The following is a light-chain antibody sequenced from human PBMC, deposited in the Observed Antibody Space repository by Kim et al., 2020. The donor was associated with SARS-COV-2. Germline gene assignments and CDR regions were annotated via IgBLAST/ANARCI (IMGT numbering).Light chain of an antibody. CDR1: KLGDKY. CDR3: QAWDSSTVV. Sequence: SYELTQPPSVSVSPGQTASITCSGDKLGDKYACWYQQKPGQYPVLVIYEDTKRPSGIPERFSGSNSGNTATLTISGTQAMDEADYYCQAWDSSTVVFGGGNKVTVL. V-gene: IGLV3-1*01. CDR2: EDT. J-gene: IGLJ2*01.